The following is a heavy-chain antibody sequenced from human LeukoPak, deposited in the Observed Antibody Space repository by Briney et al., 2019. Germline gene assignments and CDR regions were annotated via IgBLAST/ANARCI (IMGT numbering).Heavy chain of an antibody. CDR2: IIPIFGTA. CDR1: GGTFSSYA. V-gene: IGHV1-69*13. CDR3: ARDRPIQLVPEVYYGMDV. J-gene: IGHJ6*02. Sequence: SLKVSCKASGGTFSSYAISWVRQAPGQGLEWMGGIIPIFGTANYAQKFQGRVTITADESTSTAYMELSSLRSEDTAVYYCARDRPIQLVPEVYYGMDVWGQGTTVTVSS. D-gene: IGHD2-2*01.